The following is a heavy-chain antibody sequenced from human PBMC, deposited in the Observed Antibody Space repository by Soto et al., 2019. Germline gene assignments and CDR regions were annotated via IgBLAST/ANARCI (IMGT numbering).Heavy chain of an antibody. V-gene: IGHV3-21*01. Sequence: GGSLRLSCAASGFTFSSYSMNWVRQAPGKGLEWVSSISSSSSYIYYADSVKGRFTISRDNAKNSLYLQMNSLRAEDTAVYYCARDVDSSSWSHYYYYYMDVWGKGTXVTVSS. CDR2: ISSSSSYI. CDR1: GFTFSSYS. J-gene: IGHJ6*03. D-gene: IGHD6-13*01. CDR3: ARDVDSSSWSHYYYYYMDV.